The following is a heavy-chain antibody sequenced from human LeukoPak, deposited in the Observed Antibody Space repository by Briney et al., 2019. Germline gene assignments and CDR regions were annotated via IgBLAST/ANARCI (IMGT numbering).Heavy chain of an antibody. V-gene: IGHV3-7*03. D-gene: IGHD3-16*01. CDR3: AQRGIYYVFDY. Sequence: PGGSLRLSCAASGFTFSDYWMTWVRQAPGKGLEWVANIKQDGSEKYYVDSVEGRFTISRDNAKNSLYLQTNSLRAEDTAVYYCAQRGIYYVFDYWGQGTLVTVSS. CDR2: IKQDGSEK. J-gene: IGHJ4*02. CDR1: GFTFSDYW.